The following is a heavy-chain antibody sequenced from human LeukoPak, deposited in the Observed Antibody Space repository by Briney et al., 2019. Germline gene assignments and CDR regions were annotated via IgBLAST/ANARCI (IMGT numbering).Heavy chain of an antibody. J-gene: IGHJ4*02. CDR1: GFTFSSYA. V-gene: IGHV3-23*01. CDR2: IGASGGST. D-gene: IGHD3-9*01. CDR3: AKAEGFDILPGLDY. Sequence: PGGSLSLSCATSGFTFSSYAMSWVRQAPGKGLEWVSGIGASGGSTYYADSVKGRFTISRDNSKNTLYLQMNSLRTEDTAVYYCAKAEGFDILPGLDYWRQGTLVTVSS.